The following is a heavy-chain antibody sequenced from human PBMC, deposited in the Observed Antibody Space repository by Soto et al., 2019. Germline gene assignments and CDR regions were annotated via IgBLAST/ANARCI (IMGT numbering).Heavy chain of an antibody. D-gene: IGHD5-12*01. Sequence: SGGSLRLSCAASRFPFSDAWMSWVRQAPGKGLECVGRIRSKTDGGTTEYAAPVKGRFTISRDDSKNTLYLQMNSLKIEDTAMYYCTTLYSGYDYVGYWGQGTLVTVSS. CDR3: TTLYSGYDYVGY. CDR2: IRSKTDGGTT. CDR1: RFPFSDAW. J-gene: IGHJ4*02. V-gene: IGHV3-15*01.